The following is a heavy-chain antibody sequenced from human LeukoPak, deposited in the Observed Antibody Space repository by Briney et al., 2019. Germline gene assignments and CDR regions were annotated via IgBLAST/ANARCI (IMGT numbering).Heavy chain of an antibody. CDR1: GFTFSSYG. J-gene: IGHJ4*02. Sequence: GGSLRLSCVVSGFTFSSYGLHWVRQAPDRGLEWVAVISYDGSNKYYADSVKGRFTISRDNSKNTLYLQMNSLRGEDTAMYYCAKGGESSGYYGGPDYWGQGTLVTVSP. CDR2: ISYDGSNK. CDR3: AKGGESSGYYGGPDY. D-gene: IGHD3-22*01. V-gene: IGHV3-30*18.